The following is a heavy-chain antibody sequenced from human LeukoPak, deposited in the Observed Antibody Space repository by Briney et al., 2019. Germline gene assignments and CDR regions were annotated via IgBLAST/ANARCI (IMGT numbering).Heavy chain of an antibody. CDR1: GYTFTGYY. V-gene: IGHV1-2*02. J-gene: IGHJ5*02. D-gene: IGHD2-2*01. Sequence: ASVKVSCKASGYTFTGYYMHWVRQAPGQGPEWMGWINPNSGGTNYAQKFQGRVTMTRDTSISTAYMELSRLRSDDTAVYYCARARPADLQSWFDPWGQGTLVTVSS. CDR3: ARARPADLQSWFDP. CDR2: INPNSGGT.